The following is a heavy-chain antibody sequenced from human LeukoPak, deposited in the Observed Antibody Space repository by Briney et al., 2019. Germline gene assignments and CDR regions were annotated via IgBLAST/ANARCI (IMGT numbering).Heavy chain of an antibody. CDR3: ARLLRCSSTSCYRGEFDY. D-gene: IGHD2-2*01. J-gene: IGHJ4*02. CDR2: MYYSGST. V-gene: IGHV4-39*01. Sequence: SETLSLTCTVSGGSISSSSYYWGWIRQPQGKGLEWIGSMYYSGSTYYNPSLKSRVTISVDTSKNQFSLKLSSVTAADTAVYYCARLLRCSSTSCYRGEFDYWGQGTLVTVSS. CDR1: GGSISSSSYY.